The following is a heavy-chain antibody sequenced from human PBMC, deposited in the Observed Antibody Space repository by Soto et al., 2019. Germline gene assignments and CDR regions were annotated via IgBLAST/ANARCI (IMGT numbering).Heavy chain of an antibody. Sequence: PSETLSLTCTVSGGSISSYYWSWIRQPPGKGLEWIGYIYYSGSTNYNPSLKSRVTISVDTSKNQFSLKLSSVTAADTAVYYCASYYSYYGMDVWGQGTTVTVSS. CDR1: GGSISSYY. V-gene: IGHV4-59*12. CDR2: IYYSGST. CDR3: ASYYSYYGMDV. J-gene: IGHJ6*02.